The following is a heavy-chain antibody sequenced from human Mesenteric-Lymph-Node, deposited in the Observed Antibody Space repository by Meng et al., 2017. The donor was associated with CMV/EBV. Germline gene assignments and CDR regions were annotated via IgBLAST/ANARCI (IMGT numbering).Heavy chain of an antibody. CDR2: IYYSGST. D-gene: IGHD3-3*01. CDR1: GGSISSYY. V-gene: IGHV4-59*01. CDR3: ARGRMRITIFGVVTYMDV. J-gene: IGHJ6*02. Sequence: SETLSLTCTVSGGSISSYYWSWIRQPPGKGLEWIGYIYYSGSTNYNPSLKSRITISVDTSKNQFSLKLSSVTAADTAVYYCARGRMRITIFGVVTYMDVWGQGTTVTVSS.